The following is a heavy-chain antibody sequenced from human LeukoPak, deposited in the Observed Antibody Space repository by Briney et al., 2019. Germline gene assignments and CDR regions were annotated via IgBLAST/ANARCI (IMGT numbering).Heavy chain of an antibody. Sequence: PSETLSLTCAVYGGSFSGYYWSWIRQPPGKGLEWIGEINHSGSTNYNPSLKSRVTISVDTSKNQFSLKLSSVTAADTAVYYCARGGYCTNGVCSTSVYYGMDVWGQGTTVTVSS. V-gene: IGHV4-34*01. CDR1: GGSFSGYY. D-gene: IGHD2-8*01. CDR2: INHSGST. CDR3: ARGGYCTNGVCSTSVYYGMDV. J-gene: IGHJ6*02.